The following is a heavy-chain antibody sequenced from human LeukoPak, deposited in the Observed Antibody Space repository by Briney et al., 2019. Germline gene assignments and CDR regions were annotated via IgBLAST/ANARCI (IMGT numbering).Heavy chain of an antibody. CDR1: GGSISSGDYY. V-gene: IGHV4-30-4*01. CDR3: ARDRIRFGELLIFDY. D-gene: IGHD3-10*01. J-gene: IGHJ4*02. Sequence: PSETLSLTCTVSGGSISSGDYYWSWIRQPPGKGLEWIGYIYYSGSTYYNPSLKSQVTISVDTSKNQFSLKLSSVSAADTAVYYCARDRIRFGELLIFDYWGQGTLVTVSS. CDR2: IYYSGST.